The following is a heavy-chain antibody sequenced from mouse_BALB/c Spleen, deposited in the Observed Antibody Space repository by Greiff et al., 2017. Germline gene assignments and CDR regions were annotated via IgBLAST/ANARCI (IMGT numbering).Heavy chain of an antibody. D-gene: IGHD1-3*01. CDR3: ARYNVRYYFDY. V-gene: IGHV3-2*02. CDR2: ISYSGST. Sequence: EVQLQQSGPGLVKPSQSLSLTCTVTGYSITSDYAWNWIRQFPGNKLEWMGYISYSGSTSYNPSLKSRISITRDTSKNQFFLQLNSVTTEDTATYYCARYNVRYYFDYWGQGTTLTVSS. CDR1: GYSITSDYA. J-gene: IGHJ2*01.